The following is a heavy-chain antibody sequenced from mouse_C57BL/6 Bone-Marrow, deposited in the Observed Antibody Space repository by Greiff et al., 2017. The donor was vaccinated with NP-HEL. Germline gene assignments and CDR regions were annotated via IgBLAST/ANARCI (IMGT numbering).Heavy chain of an antibody. CDR2: ISDGGSYT. V-gene: IGHV5-4*01. J-gene: IGHJ4*01. D-gene: IGHD2-1*01. CDR3: ARDPLYSAMDY. CDR1: GFTFSSYA. Sequence: EVQVVESGGGLVKPGGSLKLSCAASGFTFSSYAMSWVRQTPEKRLEWVATISDGGSYTYYPDNVKGRFTISRDNAKNNQYLQMSHLKSEDTAMYYCARDPLYSAMDYWGQGTSVTVSS.